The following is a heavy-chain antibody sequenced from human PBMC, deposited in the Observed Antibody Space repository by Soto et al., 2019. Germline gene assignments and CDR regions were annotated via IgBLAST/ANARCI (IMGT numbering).Heavy chain of an antibody. D-gene: IGHD5-18*01. Sequence: EVQSVESGGGLVQPGGSLRLSCGASGFTFRTYWLSWVRQVPGKGLEWVANINQDGSEKNYVDSVKGRFTISRDNAKNSLHLQMSSLRAEDTALYYCARDGSTSWYSYDYHGMDVWGQGTTVTVSS. J-gene: IGHJ6*02. CDR2: INQDGSEK. V-gene: IGHV3-7*05. CDR3: ARDGSTSWYSYDYHGMDV. CDR1: GFTFRTYW.